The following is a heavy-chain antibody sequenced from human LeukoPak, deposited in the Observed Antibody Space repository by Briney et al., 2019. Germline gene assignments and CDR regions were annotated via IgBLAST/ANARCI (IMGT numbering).Heavy chain of an antibody. CDR2: IYYSGST. CDR1: GGSVSSGSYY. Sequence: PSETLSLTCTVSGGSVSSGSYYWSWIRQPPGKGLEWVGYIYYSGSTNYNPSLKSRVTISVDTSKNQFSLKLSSVTAADTAVYYCARSLVGASKTFDYWGQGTLVTVSS. J-gene: IGHJ4*02. CDR3: ARSLVGASKTFDY. V-gene: IGHV4-61*01. D-gene: IGHD1-26*01.